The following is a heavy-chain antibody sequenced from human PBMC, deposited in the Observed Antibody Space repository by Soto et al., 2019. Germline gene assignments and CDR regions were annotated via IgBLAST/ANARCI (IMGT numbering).Heavy chain of an antibody. Sequence: SETLSLTCAVSSGSISSSNWWSWVRQPPGKGLEWIGEIYHSGSTNYNPSLKSRVTISVDKSKNQFSLKLSSVTAADTAVYYCARGGGYSSSLPFDYWGQGTLVPVSS. V-gene: IGHV4-4*02. CDR1: SGSISSSNW. CDR3: ARGGGYSSSLPFDY. D-gene: IGHD6-19*01. CDR2: IYHSGST. J-gene: IGHJ4*02.